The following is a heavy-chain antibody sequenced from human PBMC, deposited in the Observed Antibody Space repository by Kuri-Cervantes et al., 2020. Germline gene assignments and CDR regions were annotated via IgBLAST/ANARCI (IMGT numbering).Heavy chain of an antibody. CDR1: GFTFSSYG. CDR3: ARPPTGDYGGGMDV. J-gene: IGHJ6*02. CDR2: IWYDGSNK. V-gene: IGHV3-33*01. D-gene: IGHD4-23*01. Sequence: GESLKISCAASGFTFSSYGMHWVRQAPGKGLEWAAVIWYDGSNKYYADSVKGRFTISRDNSKNTLYLQMNSLRAEDTAVYYCARPPTGDYGGGMDVWGQGTTVTVSS.